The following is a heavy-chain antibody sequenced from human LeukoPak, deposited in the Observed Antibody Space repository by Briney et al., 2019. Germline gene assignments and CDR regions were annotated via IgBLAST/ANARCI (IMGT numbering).Heavy chain of an antibody. J-gene: IGHJ4*02. CDR2: INPSGGST. CDR3: ARVSKGYCGGYCYSDY. CDR1: GYTFTIDY. Sequence: GASVTVSCKASGYTFTIDYMHWVRQAPGQGREWMGIINPSGGSTSYAQKFQGRVTMTRDTSITTAYMDLSSLRSDDPDLYYCARVSKGYCGGYCYSDYWGQGTLLTVSS. V-gene: IGHV1-46*01. D-gene: IGHD2-21*02.